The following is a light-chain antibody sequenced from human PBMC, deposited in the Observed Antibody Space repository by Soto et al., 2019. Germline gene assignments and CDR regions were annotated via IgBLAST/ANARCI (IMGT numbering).Light chain of an antibody. Sequence: QSVLTQPASVSGSPGQSITISCTGTSSDVAGYNYVSWYQHHPGKAPKLMIYDVSNRPSGVSNRFSGSKSGNTASLTISGLQPEDGADYYCSSYTTSNTRQIVFGTGTKVTVL. CDR2: DVS. J-gene: IGLJ1*01. V-gene: IGLV2-14*03. CDR1: SSDVAGYNY. CDR3: SSYTTSNTRQIV.